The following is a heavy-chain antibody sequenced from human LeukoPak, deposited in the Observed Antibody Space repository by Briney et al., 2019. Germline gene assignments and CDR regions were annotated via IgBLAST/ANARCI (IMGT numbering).Heavy chain of an antibody. D-gene: IGHD3-9*01. CDR1: GYTFTSYA. Sequence: GASVKVSCKASGYTFTSYAMRWVRQAPGQRLEWMGWINAGNGNTKYSQKFQGRVTITRDTSASTAYMELSSLRSEDTAVYYCARGYFDWLLPDYWGQGTLVTVSS. V-gene: IGHV1-3*01. J-gene: IGHJ4*02. CDR3: ARGYFDWLLPDY. CDR2: INAGNGNT.